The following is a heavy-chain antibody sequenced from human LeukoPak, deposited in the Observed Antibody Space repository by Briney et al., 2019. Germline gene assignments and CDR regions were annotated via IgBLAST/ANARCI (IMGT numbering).Heavy chain of an antibody. CDR1: GLTFSSYG. CDR3: AELGITMIGGV. J-gene: IGHJ6*04. Sequence: GGSLRLSCAASGLTFSSYGMSWVRQAPGKGLEWVSYISSSGSTIYYADSVRGRFTISRDNAKNSLYLQMNSLRAEDTAVYYCAELGITMIGGVWGKGTTVTISS. V-gene: IGHV3-48*04. CDR2: ISSSGSTI. D-gene: IGHD3-10*02.